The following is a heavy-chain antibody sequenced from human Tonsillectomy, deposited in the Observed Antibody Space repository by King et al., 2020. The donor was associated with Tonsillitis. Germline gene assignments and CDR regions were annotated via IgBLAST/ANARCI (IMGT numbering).Heavy chain of an antibody. CDR3: ARERSGYDYVDY. V-gene: IGHV3-7*01. CDR2: IKQDGSEK. CDR1: GFTFSSYW. Sequence: VQLVESGGGLVQPGGSLRLSFAASGFTFSSYWMSWVRQAPGKGLEWVANIKQDGSEKYFVDSVKGRFTISRDNAKNSLYLQMNSLRAYDTAVYYCARERSGYDYVDYWGQGTLVTVSS. D-gene: IGHD5-12*01. J-gene: IGHJ4*02.